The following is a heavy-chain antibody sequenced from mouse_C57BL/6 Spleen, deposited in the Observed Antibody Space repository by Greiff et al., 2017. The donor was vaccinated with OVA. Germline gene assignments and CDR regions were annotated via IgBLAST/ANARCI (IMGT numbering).Heavy chain of an antibody. Sequence: DVMLVESGGDLVKPGGSLKLSCAASGFTFSSYGMSWVRQTPDKRLEWVATISSGGSYTYYPDSVKGRFTISRDNAKNTLYLQMSSLKSEDTAMYYCARHDGSSYLYYFDYWGQGTTLTVSS. V-gene: IGHV5-6*02. CDR2: ISSGGSYT. D-gene: IGHD1-1*01. CDR3: ARHDGSSYLYYFDY. CDR1: GFTFSSYG. J-gene: IGHJ2*01.